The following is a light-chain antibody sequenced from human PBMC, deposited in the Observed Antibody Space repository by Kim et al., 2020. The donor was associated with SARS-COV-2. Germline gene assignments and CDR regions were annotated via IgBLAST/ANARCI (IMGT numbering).Light chain of an antibody. Sequence: EIVVTQSPGTLSLSPGERATLSCRASQSVTRSYLAWYQQKPGQAPRLLIYGASSRATGIPDRFSGSGSGTDFTLTISRLEPEDFAVYYCQQYGSSPYTFGQGTKLEIK. J-gene: IGKJ2*01. CDR1: QSVTRSY. CDR3: QQYGSSPYT. CDR2: GAS. V-gene: IGKV3-20*01.